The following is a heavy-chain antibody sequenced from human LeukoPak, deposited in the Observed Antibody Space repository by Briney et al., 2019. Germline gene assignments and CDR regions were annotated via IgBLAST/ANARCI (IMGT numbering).Heavy chain of an antibody. CDR3: ARDATSSYSSGWYGFDY. CDR1: GDSVSSNSAA. CDR2: TYYRSKWYN. D-gene: IGHD6-19*01. J-gene: IGHJ4*02. V-gene: IGHV6-1*01. Sequence: SQTLSLTCAISGDSVSSNSAAWNWIRQSPSRGLEWLGRTYYRSKWYNDYAVSVKSRITINPGTSKNQSSLQLNSVTPEDTAVYYCARDATSSYSSGWYGFDYWGQGTLVTVSS.